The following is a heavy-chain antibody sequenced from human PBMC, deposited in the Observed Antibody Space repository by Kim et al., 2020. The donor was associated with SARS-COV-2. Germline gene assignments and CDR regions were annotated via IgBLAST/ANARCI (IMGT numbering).Heavy chain of an antibody. CDR1: VYSFTGYY. J-gene: IGHJ4*02. D-gene: IGHD3-22*01. Sequence: ASVKVSCKASVYSFTGYYMHWVRQAPGQGLEWMGRINPNSGATTYARNFRGRVTMTRDTSISTSYMELSSLRSDDTAVYYCARGFYDSSGYHDTLDFWGQGTLVTVSP. CDR2: INPNSGAT. CDR3: ARGFYDSSGYHDTLDF. V-gene: IGHV1-2*06.